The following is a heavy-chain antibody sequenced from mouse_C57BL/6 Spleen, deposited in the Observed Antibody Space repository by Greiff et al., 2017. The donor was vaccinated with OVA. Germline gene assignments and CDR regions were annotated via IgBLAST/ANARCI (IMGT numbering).Heavy chain of an antibody. Sequence: EVKLVESGGELVKPGGSLKLSCAASGFTFSSYGMSWVRQTPDKRLEWVATISSGGSYTYYPDSVKGRFTISRDNAKNTLYLQMSSLKYEDTAMYYCARRTGKDDFDYWGQGTTLTVSS. CDR2: ISSGGSYT. CDR3: ARRTGKDDFDY. D-gene: IGHD4-1*01. V-gene: IGHV5-6*02. J-gene: IGHJ2*01. CDR1: GFTFSSYG.